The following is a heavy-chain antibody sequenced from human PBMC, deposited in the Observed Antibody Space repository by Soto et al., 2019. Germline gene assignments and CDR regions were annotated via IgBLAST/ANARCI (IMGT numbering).Heavy chain of an antibody. CDR2: INPNSGGT. CDR3: ARDPAVPAAYYYYYYGMDV. V-gene: IGHV1-2*04. CDR1: GYTFTGYY. Sequence: ASVKVSCKASGYTFTGYYMHWVRQAPGQGLEWMGWINPNSGGTNYAQKFQGWVTMTRDTSISTAYMELSRLRSDDTAVYYCARDPAVPAAYYYYYYGMDVWGQGTTVTVSS. D-gene: IGHD2-2*01. J-gene: IGHJ6*02.